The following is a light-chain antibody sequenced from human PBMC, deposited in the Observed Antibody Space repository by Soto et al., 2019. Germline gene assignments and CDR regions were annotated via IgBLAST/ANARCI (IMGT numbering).Light chain of an antibody. J-gene: IGKJ1*01. CDR2: GAS. V-gene: IGKV3-15*01. CDR3: QQYNNWPQWT. CDR1: QSVSSN. Sequence: EIVMTQSPATLSVSPGERATLSCRASQSVSSNLAWYQQKPGQAPRLLIYGASTRATGIPARFSGSGSGTEFTLTISSLQSEDCAVSYCQQYNNWPQWTFGQGTKVEIK.